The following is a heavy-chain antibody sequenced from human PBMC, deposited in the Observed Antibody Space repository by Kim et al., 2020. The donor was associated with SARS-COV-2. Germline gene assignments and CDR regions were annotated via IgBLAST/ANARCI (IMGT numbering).Heavy chain of an antibody. CDR2: INAGYGKT. V-gene: IGHV1-3*01. J-gene: IGHJ6*03. CDR1: GYTFTSYA. Sequence: ASVKVSCKASGYTFTSYAIHWVRQAPGQRLEWMGWINAGYGKTKYSQKFQGRVTITRDTSASTAYMELSSLRSEDTAVYYCARDSYYEILRYYYYYWDLGGKGPRDTVPS. CDR3: ARDSYYEILRYYYYYWDL. D-gene: IGHD3-9*01.